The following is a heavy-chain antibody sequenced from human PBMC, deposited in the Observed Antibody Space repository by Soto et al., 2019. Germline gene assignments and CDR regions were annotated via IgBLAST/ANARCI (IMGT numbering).Heavy chain of an antibody. V-gene: IGHV4-30-4*01. J-gene: IGHJ6*02. CDR1: GGSISSGDYY. CDR3: ARDRPMAAAGIGYYYYGMDV. CDR2: IYYSGST. D-gene: IGHD6-13*01. Sequence: SETLSLTCTVSGGSISSGDYYWSWIRQPPGKGLEWIGYIYYSGSTYYNPSLKSRVTISVDTSKNQFSLKLSSVTAADTAVYYCARDRPMAAAGIGYYYYGMDVWGQGTTVTVS.